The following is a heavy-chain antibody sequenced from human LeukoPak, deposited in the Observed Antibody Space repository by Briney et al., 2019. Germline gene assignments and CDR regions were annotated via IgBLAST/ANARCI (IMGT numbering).Heavy chain of an antibody. V-gene: IGHV1-2*02. D-gene: IGHD2-2*01. CDR3: ARDRPGIVVVPAATPGYMDV. J-gene: IGHJ6*03. Sequence: ASVKVSCKASGYTFTGYYMHWVRQAPGQGLEWMGWINPNSGGTNYAQKFQGRVTMTRDTSISTAYMKLSRLRSDDTAVYYCARDRPGIVVVPAATPGYMDVWGKGTTVTVSS. CDR2: INPNSGGT. CDR1: GYTFTGYY.